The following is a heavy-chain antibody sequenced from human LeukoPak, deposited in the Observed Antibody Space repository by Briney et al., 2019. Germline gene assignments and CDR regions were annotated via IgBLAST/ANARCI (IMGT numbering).Heavy chain of an antibody. CDR2: IYYSGST. CDR1: GGSISSYY. D-gene: IGHD6-19*01. V-gene: IGHV4-59*01. J-gene: IGHJ5*02. CDR3: AREATQGYRSGYVS. Sequence: SETLSLTCTVSGGSISSYYWSWIRQPPGKGLEWIGYIYYSGSTNYNPSLKSRVTISVDTSKNQFSLKLSSVTAADTAVYYCAREATQGYRSGYVSWGPGALVTVSS.